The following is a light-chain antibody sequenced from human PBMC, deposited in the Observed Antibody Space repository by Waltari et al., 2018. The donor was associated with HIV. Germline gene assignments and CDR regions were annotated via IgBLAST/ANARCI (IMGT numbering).Light chain of an antibody. V-gene: IGKV3-20*01. CDR2: GAS. CDR3: HQYGSSPRT. Sequence: EIELTQPPGTLSLSQGERATLACRASKSLNSTYLAWNQQQPGQTPRLLIYGASSSAIGIPDRFSSSGSGTDFTLTISRLERGDFAVYYCHQYGSSPRTFGQGTKVDIK. J-gene: IGKJ1*01. CDR1: KSLNSTY.